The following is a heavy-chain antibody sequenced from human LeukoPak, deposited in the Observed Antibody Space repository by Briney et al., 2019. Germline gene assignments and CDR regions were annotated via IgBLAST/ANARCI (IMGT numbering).Heavy chain of an antibody. CDR1: GFTFGSYA. J-gene: IGHJ3*02. D-gene: IGHD2-2*01. CDR2: ISGSGGST. Sequence: PGGSLRLSCVASGFTFGSYAMSWVRQAPGKGLEWVSFISGSGGSTYYADSVKGRFTISRDNSKNTLYLQMDSLRAEDTAVYYCAKDDCSSTSCHDAFDIWGQGTMVTVSS. V-gene: IGHV3-23*01. CDR3: AKDDCSSTSCHDAFDI.